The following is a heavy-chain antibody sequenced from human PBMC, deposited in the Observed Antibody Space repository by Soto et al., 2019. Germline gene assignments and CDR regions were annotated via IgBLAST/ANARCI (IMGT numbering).Heavy chain of an antibody. CDR1: GGSISSYY. CDR3: ARVGAAAATSAEYFQH. J-gene: IGHJ1*01. CDR2: IYTSGST. Sequence: LSLTCTVSGGSISSYYWSWIRQPAGKGLEWIGRIYTSGSTNYNPSLKSRVTMSVDTSKTQFSLKLSSVTAADTAVYYCARVGAAAATSAEYFQHWGQGTLVTVSS. D-gene: IGHD6-13*01. V-gene: IGHV4-4*07.